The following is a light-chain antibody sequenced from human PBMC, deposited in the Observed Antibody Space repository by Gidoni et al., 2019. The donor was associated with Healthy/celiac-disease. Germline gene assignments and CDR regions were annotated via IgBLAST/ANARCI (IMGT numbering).Light chain of an antibody. CDR3: QQYGSSPRT. J-gene: IGKJ2*01. CDR2: GAS. V-gene: IGKV3-20*01. Sequence: VLTQSPGTLSLSPGERATLSCRASQGVSSSYVAWYQQKPGQAPRLLIYGASSRATGIPDRFSGSGSGTDFTLTISRLEPEDFAVYYCQQYGSSPRTFGQGTKLEIK. CDR1: QGVSSSY.